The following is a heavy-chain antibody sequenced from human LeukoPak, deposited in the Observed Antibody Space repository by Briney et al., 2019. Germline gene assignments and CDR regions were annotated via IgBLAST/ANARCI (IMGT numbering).Heavy chain of an antibody. CDR2: MNPNSGNT. CDR1: GYTFTSYD. J-gene: IGHJ6*02. CDR3: ARSGTIVNRGKRYYYYGMDV. D-gene: IGHD1-7*01. V-gene: IGHV1-8*01. Sequence: ASVKVSCKAPGYTFTSYDINWVRQATGQGLEWMGWMNPNSGNTGYAQKFQGRVTMTRNTSISTAYMELSSLRSEDTAVYYCARSGTIVNRGKRYYYYGMDVWGQGTTVTVSS.